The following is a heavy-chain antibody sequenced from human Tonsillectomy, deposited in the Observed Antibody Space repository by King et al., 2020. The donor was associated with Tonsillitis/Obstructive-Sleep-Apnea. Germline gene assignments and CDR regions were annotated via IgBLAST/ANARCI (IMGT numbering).Heavy chain of an antibody. CDR3: ARPRPIGQGSYYFYGLDV. V-gene: IGHV7-4-1*02. CDR1: GYTFTKYA. Sequence: QLVQSESELKKPGASVKVSCKASGYTFTKYAMNWVRQAPGQGLEWMGWINTNTGNPTYGQGFTGRFVFSLDTSVSTAYVQISSLKAEDTAVYYCARPRPIGQGSYYFYGLDVWGQGTTVTVSS. CDR2: INTNTGNP. J-gene: IGHJ6*02.